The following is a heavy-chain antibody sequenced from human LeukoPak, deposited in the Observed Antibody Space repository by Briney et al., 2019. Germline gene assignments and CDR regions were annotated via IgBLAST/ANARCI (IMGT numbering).Heavy chain of an antibody. D-gene: IGHD3-16*01. CDR2: VYTSGST. CDR3: ARDFPRGSILRVPWFDP. Sequence: PSETLSLTCTDSGGSISSYYWSWSPQPARKGLERMWRVYTSGSTKYNPSLKSRVTMSVDTSKNQFSLKLSSVTAADTAVYYCARDFPRGSILRVPWFDPWGQGTLVTVSS. J-gene: IGHJ5*02. CDR1: GGSISSYY. V-gene: IGHV4-4*07.